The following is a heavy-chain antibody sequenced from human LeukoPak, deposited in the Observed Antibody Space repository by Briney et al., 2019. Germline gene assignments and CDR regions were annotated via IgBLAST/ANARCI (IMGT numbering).Heavy chain of an antibody. V-gene: IGHV4-59*02. Sequence: SSETLPLTCTVSGVSVISSYWSWVRQPPGKGLEYIGFIHHSGDTKYNPSLKSRVTMSVDTSKSQFSLRLSSVTAADSAVYYCARHNGVSYLDYWAQGTLVTVSS. CDR1: GVSVISSY. J-gene: IGHJ4*02. D-gene: IGHD2-8*01. CDR3: ARHNGVSYLDY. CDR2: IHHSGDT.